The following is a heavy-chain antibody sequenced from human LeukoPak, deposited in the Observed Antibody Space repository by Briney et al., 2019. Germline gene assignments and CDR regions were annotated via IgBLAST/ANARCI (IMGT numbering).Heavy chain of an antibody. J-gene: IGHJ4*02. CDR2: IYYSGST. Sequence: PSETLSLTCTVSGGSISSSSYYWGWIRQPPGKGLEWIGSIYYSGSTYYNPSLKSRFTISVDTSKNQFSLKLSSVTAADTAVYYCARLAAVDDILTSYYVGYYFDYWGQGTLVTVSS. CDR1: GGSISSSSYY. CDR3: ARLAAVDDILTSYYVGYYFDY. D-gene: IGHD3-9*01. V-gene: IGHV4-39*01.